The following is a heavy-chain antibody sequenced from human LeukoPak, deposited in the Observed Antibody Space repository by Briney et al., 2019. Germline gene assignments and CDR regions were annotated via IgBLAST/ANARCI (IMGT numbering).Heavy chain of an antibody. CDR3: ARDGYFYAWDY. CDR1: GITFSRGW. Sequence: QPGGSLRLSCVASGITFSRGWMSWVRQAPGNGLEWVAKIKEEGREKYYVASVNGRFTISRDNAKNSLYLQMNSLRAEDTAVYFCARDGYFYAWDYWGQGTLVTVSS. D-gene: IGHD2/OR15-2a*01. CDR2: IKEEGREK. V-gene: IGHV3-7*04. J-gene: IGHJ4*02.